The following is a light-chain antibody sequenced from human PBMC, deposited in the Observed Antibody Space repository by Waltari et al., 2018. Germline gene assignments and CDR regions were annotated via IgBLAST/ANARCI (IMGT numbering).Light chain of an antibody. Sequence: QSALTQPASVSGSPGQSITISCTGTSSDVGSYNLVSWYQQHPGKAPKLMIYEVSKRPSGVANRFSGSKPGNTASLTISGLQAEDEADYYCCSYAGSSYVVFGGGTKLTVL. V-gene: IGLV2-23*02. J-gene: IGLJ2*01. CDR2: EVS. CDR1: SSDVGSYNL. CDR3: CSYAGSSYVV.